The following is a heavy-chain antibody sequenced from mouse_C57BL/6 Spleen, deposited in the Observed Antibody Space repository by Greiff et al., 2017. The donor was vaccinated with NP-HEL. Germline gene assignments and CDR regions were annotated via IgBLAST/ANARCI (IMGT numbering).Heavy chain of an antibody. CDR2: INPNNGGT. CDR3: ARMEDGDYFDY. V-gene: IGHV1-26*01. Sequence: VQLQQSGPELVKPGASVKISCKASGYTFTDYYMNWVKQSHGKSLEWIGDINPNNGGTSYNQKFKGKATLTVDKSSSTAYMELRSLTSEDSAVYYCARMEDGDYFDYWGQGTTLTVSS. J-gene: IGHJ2*01. CDR1: GYTFTDYY. D-gene: IGHD2-3*01.